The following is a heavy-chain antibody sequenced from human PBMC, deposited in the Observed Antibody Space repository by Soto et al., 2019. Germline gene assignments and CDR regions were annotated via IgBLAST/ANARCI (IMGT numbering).Heavy chain of an antibody. J-gene: IGHJ4*02. CDR2: IIPILGIA. CDR1: GGTFSSYT. Sequence: VASVKVSCKASGGTFSSYTISWVRQAPGQGLEWMGRIIPILGIANYAQKFQGRVTITADKSTSTAYMELSSLRSEDTAVYYCARVDSSGYHLDYWGQGTLVTVSS. V-gene: IGHV1-69*02. D-gene: IGHD3-22*01. CDR3: ARVDSSGYHLDY.